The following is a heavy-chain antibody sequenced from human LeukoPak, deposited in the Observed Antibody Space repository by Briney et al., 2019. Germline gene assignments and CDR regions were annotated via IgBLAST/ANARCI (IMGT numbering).Heavy chain of an antibody. J-gene: IGHJ4*02. CDR3: ARRRGSGYYLH. CDR2: INHSGST. Sequence: SETLSLTCAVYGGSFSGYYWSWIRQPPGKGLEWTGEINHSGSTNYNPSLKSRVTISVDTSKNQFSLKLSSVTAADTAVYYCARRRGSGYYLHWGQGTLVTVSS. CDR1: GGSFSGYY. D-gene: IGHD3-22*01. V-gene: IGHV4-34*01.